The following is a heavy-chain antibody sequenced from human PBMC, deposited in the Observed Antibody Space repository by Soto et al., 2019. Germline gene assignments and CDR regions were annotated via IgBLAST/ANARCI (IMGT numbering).Heavy chain of an antibody. CDR1: GGTFSSYA. CDR2: IIPIFGTT. Sequence: QVQLVQSGAEVKKNGSSVKVSCKASGGTFSSYAISWVRQAPGQGLEWMGGIIPIFGTTNYAQKFQGRVTITADESTRTAYMELSSLRSEDTAVYYCARVVTVVKSFHYWYFDLWGRGTLVTVSS. J-gene: IGHJ2*01. D-gene: IGHD2-15*01. V-gene: IGHV1-69*12. CDR3: ARVVTVVKSFHYWYFDL.